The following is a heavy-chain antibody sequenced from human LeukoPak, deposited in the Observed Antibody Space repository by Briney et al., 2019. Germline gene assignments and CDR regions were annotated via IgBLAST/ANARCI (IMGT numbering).Heavy chain of an antibody. CDR1: GFTFSSYS. V-gene: IGHV3-21*01. CDR3: ARAPLRDDHGDYEDY. D-gene: IGHD4-17*01. J-gene: IGHJ4*02. CDR2: ISSSSSYI. Sequence: ESGGSLRLSCAASGFTFSSYSMNWVRQAPGKGLEWVSSISSSSSYIYYADSVKGRFTISRDNAKNSLYLQMNSLRAEDTAVYYCARAPLRDDHGDYEDYWGQGTLVTVSS.